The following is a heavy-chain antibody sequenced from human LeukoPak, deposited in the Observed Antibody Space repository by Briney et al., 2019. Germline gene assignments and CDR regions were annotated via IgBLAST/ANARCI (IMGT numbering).Heavy chain of an antibody. J-gene: IGHJ4*02. D-gene: IGHD3-22*01. V-gene: IGHV3-48*04. CDR2: ISSSSSTI. Sequence: PGGSLRLSCAASGFTFSSYSMNWVRQAPGKGLEWVSYISSSSSTIYYADSVKGRFTISRDNAKNSLYLQMNSLRAEDTALYYCASGYYYDSSGIWGQGTLVTVSS. CDR1: GFTFSSYS. CDR3: ASGYYYDSSGI.